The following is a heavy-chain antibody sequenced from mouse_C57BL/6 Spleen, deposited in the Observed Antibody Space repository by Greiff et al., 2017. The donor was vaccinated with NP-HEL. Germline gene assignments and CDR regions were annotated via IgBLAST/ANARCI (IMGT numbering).Heavy chain of an antibody. J-gene: IGHJ4*01. Sequence: EVQLKESGPGMVKPSQSLSLTCTVTGYSITSGYDWHWIRHFPGNKVEWMGYISYSGSTNYNPSLKSRISITHDTSKNHFFLKLNSVTTEDTATYYCARFGDFAMDYWGQGTSVTVSS. D-gene: IGHD2-13*01. CDR2: ISYSGST. CDR1: GYSITSGYD. V-gene: IGHV3-1*01. CDR3: ARFGDFAMDY.